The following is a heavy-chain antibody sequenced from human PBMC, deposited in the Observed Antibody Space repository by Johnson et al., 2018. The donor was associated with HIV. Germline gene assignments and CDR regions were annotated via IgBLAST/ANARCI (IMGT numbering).Heavy chain of an antibody. V-gene: IGHV3-30*02. CDR3: AREDGSGWSTRGDDAFDI. D-gene: IGHD6-19*01. J-gene: IGHJ3*02. Sequence: QVQLVESGGGVVQPGGSLRLSCAASGFTFNNYGMHWVRQAPGKGLEWVAFIRYDGSNKYYTDSVKGRFTISRDNSKNTMYLQMNSLRAEDTAVYYCAREDGSGWSTRGDDAFDIWGQGTMVTVSA. CDR1: GFTFNNYG. CDR2: IRYDGSNK.